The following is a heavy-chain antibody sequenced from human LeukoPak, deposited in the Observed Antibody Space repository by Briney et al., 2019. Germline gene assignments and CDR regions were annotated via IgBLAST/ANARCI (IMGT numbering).Heavy chain of an antibody. CDR3: ASHDSSSSNAIDF. D-gene: IGHD3-22*01. CDR1: GDSVSSKSAS. CDR2: TYYRSKWYN. J-gene: IGHJ4*02. Sequence: SQTLSLTCAISGDSVSSKSASWNWIRQSPSRGLEWLGRTYYRSKWYNECAVSVKGRITVNPDTSKNQFSLQLNSVTPEDSAVYYCASHDSSSSNAIDFWGQGTLVTVSS. V-gene: IGHV6-1*01.